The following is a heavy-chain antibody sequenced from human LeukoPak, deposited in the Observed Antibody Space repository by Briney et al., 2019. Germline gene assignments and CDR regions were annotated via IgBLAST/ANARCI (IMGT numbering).Heavy chain of an antibody. J-gene: IGHJ4*02. CDR1: AITLSNSW. Sequence: GCSLRLSCTPSAITLSNSWRSWVRQAPGNGREWVGKIKQDGGETNYVDSVTGPFTISRDNAKNSLFLQMNSLRGEDTAIYYWARPLAGDSLYRQFEYWGQGTLVTVSS. D-gene: IGHD5/OR15-5a*01. V-gene: IGHV3-7*04. CDR3: ARPLAGDSLYRQFEY. CDR2: IKQDGGET.